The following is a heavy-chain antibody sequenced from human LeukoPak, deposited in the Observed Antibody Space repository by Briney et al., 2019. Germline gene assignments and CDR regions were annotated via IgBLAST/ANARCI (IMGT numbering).Heavy chain of an antibody. V-gene: IGHV4-39*01. Sequence: SETLSLTCTVSGGSISSSSYYWGWIRQPPGKGLEWIGSIYYSGSTYYNPSLKSRVTISVDTSKNQFSLKLSSVTAADTAVYYCASQLYDSGGYLDYWGQGTLVTVSS. CDR3: ASQLYDSGGYLDY. CDR1: GGSISSSSYY. CDR2: IYYSGST. J-gene: IGHJ4*02. D-gene: IGHD3-22*01.